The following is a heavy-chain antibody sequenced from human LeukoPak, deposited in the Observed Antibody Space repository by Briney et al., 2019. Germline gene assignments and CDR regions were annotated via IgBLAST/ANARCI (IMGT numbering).Heavy chain of an antibody. CDR1: GGTFSSYA. J-gene: IGHJ5*02. Sequence: SVKVSCKASGGTFSSYAISWVRQAPGQGLEWMGGIIPIFGTANYAQKFQGRVTITTDESTSTAYMELSSLRSEDTAVYYCARVYGDYLNWFDPWGQGTLVTVSS. CDR2: IIPIFGTA. V-gene: IGHV1-69*05. D-gene: IGHD4-17*01. CDR3: ARVYGDYLNWFDP.